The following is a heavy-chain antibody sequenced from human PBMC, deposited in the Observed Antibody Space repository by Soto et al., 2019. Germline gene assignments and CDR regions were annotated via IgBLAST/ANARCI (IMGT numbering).Heavy chain of an antibody. Sequence: SETLSLTCAVYGGSFSGYYWSWIRQPPGKGLEWIGYIYYSGSTNYNPSLKSRVTISVDTSKNQFSLKLSSVTAADTAVYYCARSVFGTGTTGYWGQGTLVTVSS. CDR3: ARSVFGTGTTGY. D-gene: IGHD1-7*01. CDR1: GGSFSGYY. CDR2: IYYSGST. J-gene: IGHJ4*02. V-gene: IGHV4-59*01.